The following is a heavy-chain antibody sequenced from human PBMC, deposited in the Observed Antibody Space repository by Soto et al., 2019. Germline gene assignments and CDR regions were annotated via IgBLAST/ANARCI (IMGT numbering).Heavy chain of an antibody. CDR2: ISGSGGST. Sequence: EVQLLESGGGLVQPGGSLRLSCAASGFTFSSYAMSWVRQAPGKGLECVSAISGSGGSTYYADSVKGRFTISRDNSKNTLYLQMNSLRAEDTAVYYCAKTHGDLILYFDYWGQGTLVTVSS. J-gene: IGHJ4*02. CDR1: GFTFSSYA. D-gene: IGHD4-17*01. CDR3: AKTHGDLILYFDY. V-gene: IGHV3-23*01.